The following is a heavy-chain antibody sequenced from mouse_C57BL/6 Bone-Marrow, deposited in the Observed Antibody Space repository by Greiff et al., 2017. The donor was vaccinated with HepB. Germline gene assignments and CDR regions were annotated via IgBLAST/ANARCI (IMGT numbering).Heavy chain of an antibody. CDR3: ARDQGLRWFAY. D-gene: IGHD2-4*01. Sequence: EVQLVESGGGLVKPGGSLKLSCAASGFTFSSYAMSWVRQTPEKRLEWVATISDGGSYTYYPDNVKGRFTISRDNAKNNLYLQMSHLKSEDTAMYYCARDQGLRWFAYWGQGTLVTVSA. CDR1: GFTFSSYA. V-gene: IGHV5-4*01. CDR2: ISDGGSYT. J-gene: IGHJ3*01.